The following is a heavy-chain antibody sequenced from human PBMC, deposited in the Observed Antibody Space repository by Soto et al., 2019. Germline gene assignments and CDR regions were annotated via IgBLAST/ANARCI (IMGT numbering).Heavy chain of an antibody. CDR3: AAEPQAYSYYGFDV. Sequence: QLQLVQSGPEVREPGSSVKVPCKASGFTFSSSALQWVRQSRGQGLEWMGWIVVGSGIKNYAPSFQGRMTITRDMSSNTAYMELNSLKYEDTAVYYCAAEPQAYSYYGFDVWGQGTTVTVSS. CDR2: IVVGSGIK. J-gene: IGHJ6*02. CDR1: GFTFSSSA. V-gene: IGHV1-58*01.